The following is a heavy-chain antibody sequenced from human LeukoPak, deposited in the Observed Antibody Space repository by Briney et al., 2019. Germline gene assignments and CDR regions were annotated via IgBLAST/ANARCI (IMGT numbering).Heavy chain of an antibody. V-gene: IGHV1-46*01. CDR3: ARDRLGYYYDSSGPYYFDY. CDR2: INPSGGST. Sequence: ASVKVSCKASGYTFTSYYMHWVRQAPGQGLEWMGIINPSGGSTSYAQKFQGRVTITRDTSASTAYMELSSLRSEDTAVYYCARDRLGYYYDSSGPYYFDYWGQGTLVTVSS. CDR1: GYTFTSYY. J-gene: IGHJ4*02. D-gene: IGHD3-22*01.